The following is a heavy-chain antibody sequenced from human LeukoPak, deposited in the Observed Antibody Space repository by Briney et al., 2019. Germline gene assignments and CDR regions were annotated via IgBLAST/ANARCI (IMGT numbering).Heavy chain of an antibody. CDR1: GYTFTGYY. D-gene: IGHD3-9*01. CDR3: ARDGEYYDILTGYSGNYYYYGMDV. J-gene: IGHJ6*02. V-gene: IGHV1-2*02. CDR2: INPNSGGT. Sequence: GASVKVSCKASGYTFTGYYMHWVRQAPGQGLEWMGWINPNSGGTNYAQKFQGRVTMTRDTSISTAYMELSRLRSDDTAVYYCARDGEYYDILTGYSGNYYYYGMDVWGQGTTVTVSS.